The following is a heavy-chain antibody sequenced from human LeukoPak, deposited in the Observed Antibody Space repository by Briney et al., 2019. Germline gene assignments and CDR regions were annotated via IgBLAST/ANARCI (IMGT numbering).Heavy chain of an antibody. CDR1: GFTFSDYS. V-gene: IGHV3-11*01. J-gene: IGHJ4*02. D-gene: IGHD6-13*01. CDR2: ITSTGSTI. CDR3: ARTRYSSSWYYFDY. Sequence: PGGSLRLSCAASGFTFSDYSMSWIRQAPGKGLESVSYITSTGSTIYYADSVKGRFTISRDNAKNSLYLQMNSLRAEDTAVYYCARTRYSSSWYYFDYWGQGTLVTVSS.